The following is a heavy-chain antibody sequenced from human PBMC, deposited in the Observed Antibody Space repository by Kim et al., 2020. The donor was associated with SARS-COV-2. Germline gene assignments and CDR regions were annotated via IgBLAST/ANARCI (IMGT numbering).Heavy chain of an antibody. Sequence: RKSRVTISVGTSTNQFSLKLSSVTAADTAVYYCARYCSSTSCYDDPNFDYWGQGTLVTVSS. CDR3: ARYCSSTSCYDDPNFDY. D-gene: IGHD2-2*01. J-gene: IGHJ4*02. V-gene: IGHV4-59*01.